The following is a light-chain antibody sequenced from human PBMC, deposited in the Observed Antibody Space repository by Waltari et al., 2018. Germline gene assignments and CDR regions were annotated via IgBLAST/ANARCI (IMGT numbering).Light chain of an antibody. CDR3: SSYAGSNNLV. CDR1: RSDVGDYDY. Sequence: QSALTQPPSASGSLGQSVTISCTGTRSDVGDYDYVSWFQQHPGKAPKLMIYDVSKRPSGVPDRLSGSKSGNTASLTVSGLQAEDEADYYCSSYAGSNNLVFGSGTKVTVL. CDR2: DVS. V-gene: IGLV2-8*01. J-gene: IGLJ1*01.